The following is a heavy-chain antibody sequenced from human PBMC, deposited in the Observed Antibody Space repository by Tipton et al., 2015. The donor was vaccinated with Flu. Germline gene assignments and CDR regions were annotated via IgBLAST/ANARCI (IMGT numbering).Heavy chain of an antibody. CDR1: GGSFSGYS. Sequence: TLSLTCAVYGGSFSGYSWSWIRQPPGKGLEWIGNIHKTGNTYFNPSLRSRVAFSVDTSKNQFSLRLASVTAADTAVYYCARRDYSNYVSEPKNWFDPWGQGTLVTVSS. D-gene: IGHD4-11*01. CDR3: ARRDYSNYVSEPKNWFDP. J-gene: IGHJ5*02. CDR2: IHKTGNT. V-gene: IGHV4-34*01.